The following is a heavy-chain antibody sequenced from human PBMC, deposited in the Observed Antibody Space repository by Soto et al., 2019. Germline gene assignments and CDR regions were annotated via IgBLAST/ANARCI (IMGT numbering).Heavy chain of an antibody. Sequence: GGSLRLSCAASGFTFSSYAMSWVRQAPGKGLEWVSAISGSGGSTYYADSVKGRFTISRDNSKNTLYLQMNSLRAEDTAVYYYAKIPEWLRFGYDYWGQGTLVTVSS. J-gene: IGHJ4*02. CDR3: AKIPEWLRFGYDY. D-gene: IGHD5-12*01. V-gene: IGHV3-23*01. CDR1: GFTFSSYA. CDR2: ISGSGGST.